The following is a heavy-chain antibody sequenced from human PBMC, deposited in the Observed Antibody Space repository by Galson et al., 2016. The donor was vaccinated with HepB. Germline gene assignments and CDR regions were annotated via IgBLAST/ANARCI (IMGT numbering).Heavy chain of an antibody. Sequence: SLRLSCAASGFTFSSYSMNWVRQAPGKGLEWVSSISSSSSYIYYADSVKGRFTIYRDNAKNSLYLQRNSLRAEDTAVYYCATSPILRYFDLLRSQGHERLDYWGQGTLVTVSS. CDR1: GFTFSSYS. V-gene: IGHV3-21*01. CDR2: ISSSSSYI. D-gene: IGHD3-9*01. CDR3: ATSPILRYFDLLRSQGHERLDY. J-gene: IGHJ4*02.